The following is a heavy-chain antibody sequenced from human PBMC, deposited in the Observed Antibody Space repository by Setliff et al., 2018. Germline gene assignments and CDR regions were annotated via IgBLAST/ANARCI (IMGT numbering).Heavy chain of an antibody. CDR2: ISGSSTYT. Sequence: PGGSLRLSCAASGFTFSSYNMNWVRQAPGKGLEWVSSISGSSTYTYYADSVKGRFTISRDNAKDSLYLQMNSLRAEDTAVYYCARDFGSHFFDYWGQGTLVTVS. CDR3: ARDFGSHFFDY. D-gene: IGHD3-16*01. J-gene: IGHJ4*02. V-gene: IGHV3-21*01. CDR1: GFTFSSYN.